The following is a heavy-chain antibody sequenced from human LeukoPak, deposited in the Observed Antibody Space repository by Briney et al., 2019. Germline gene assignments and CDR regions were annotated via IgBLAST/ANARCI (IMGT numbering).Heavy chain of an antibody. V-gene: IGHV4-38-2*01. Sequence: PSETLSLTCAVSGYSISSGYYWGWIRPPPGKGLEWIGSIYHSVSTYYNPSLKSRITISVDTSKNQFSLKLSSVTAADTAVYYCARRHIVPSAFDIWGQGTMVTVSS. J-gene: IGHJ3*02. CDR2: IYHSVST. CDR1: GYSISSGYY. D-gene: IGHD2-21*01. CDR3: ARRHIVPSAFDI.